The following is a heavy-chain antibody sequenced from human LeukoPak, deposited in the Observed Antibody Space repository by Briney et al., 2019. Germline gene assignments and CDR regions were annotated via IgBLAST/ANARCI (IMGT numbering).Heavy chain of an antibody. CDR2: ISGSGGST. CDR3: ARHRLDFWSGSPFVPPLFY. Sequence: QYGGSLRLSCAASGFTFSSYAMSWVRQAPGKGLEWVSAISGSGGSTYYADSVKGRFTISRDNSKNTLYLQMNSLRAEDTAVYYCARHRLDFWSGSPFVPPLFYWGQGTLVTVSS. CDR1: GFTFSSYA. J-gene: IGHJ4*02. V-gene: IGHV3-23*01. D-gene: IGHD3-3*01.